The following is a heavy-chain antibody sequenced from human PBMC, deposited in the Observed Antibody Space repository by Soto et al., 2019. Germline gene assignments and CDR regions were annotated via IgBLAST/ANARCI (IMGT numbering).Heavy chain of an antibody. V-gene: IGHV1-2*02. CDR2: INPNSGGT. Sequence: AASVKVSCKASGYTFTGYYMHWVRQAPGQGLEWMGWINPNSGGTNYAQKFQGRATMTRDTSISTAYMELSRLRSDDTAVYYCARGAYCGGDCYLYFDYWGQGTLVTVSS. CDR3: ARGAYCGGDCYLYFDY. D-gene: IGHD2-21*02. J-gene: IGHJ4*02. CDR1: GYTFTGYY.